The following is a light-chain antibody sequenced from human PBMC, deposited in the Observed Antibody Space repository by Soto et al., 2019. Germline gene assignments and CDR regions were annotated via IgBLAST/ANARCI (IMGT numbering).Light chain of an antibody. Sequence: DIQMTQSPSTLSASVGDRVTITCRASQSINIWLAWYQQKPGKAPKVLIYKASYLQSGVPSRFSGSGSGTEFTLTISSLQPDDFATYYCQQYNSYSWTFGLGTKVDIK. CDR3: QQYNSYSWT. V-gene: IGKV1-5*03. J-gene: IGKJ1*01. CDR1: QSINIW. CDR2: KAS.